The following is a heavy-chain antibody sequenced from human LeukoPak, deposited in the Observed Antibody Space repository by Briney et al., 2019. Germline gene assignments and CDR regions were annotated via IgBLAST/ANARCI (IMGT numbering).Heavy chain of an antibody. J-gene: IGHJ5*01. D-gene: IGHD2-8*02. V-gene: IGHV3-21*01. Sequence: GGSLRLSCGGSGFALKRYSLTWARQAPGKGLEGVSSISSTSAYIHYADSVKGRFTISRDNVDNVVYLEMNGPRAEDTATYYCARVAVSGPTGWFDSWGQGTLVTASS. CDR2: ISSTSAYI. CDR3: ARVAVSGPTGWFDS. CDR1: GFALKRYS.